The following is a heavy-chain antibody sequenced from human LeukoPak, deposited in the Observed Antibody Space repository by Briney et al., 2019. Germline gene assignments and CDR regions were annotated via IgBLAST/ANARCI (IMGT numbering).Heavy chain of an antibody. Sequence: GGSLRLSCAASGLTFNSYWMSWVRQAPGKGLEWVANIKKDGSEKYYVDSVKGRFTISRDNAKESLYLQMNSLRADDTAVYYCARQETSSYNGAFDIWGQGTMVTVSS. CDR1: GLTFNSYW. CDR2: IKKDGSEK. D-gene: IGHD1-26*01. J-gene: IGHJ3*02. V-gene: IGHV3-7*01. CDR3: ARQETSSYNGAFDI.